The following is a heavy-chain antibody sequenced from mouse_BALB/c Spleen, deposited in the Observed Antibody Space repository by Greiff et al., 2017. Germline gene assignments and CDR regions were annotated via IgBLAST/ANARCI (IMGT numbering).Heavy chain of an antibody. CDR3: ARHDGYFLFDY. CDR2: ISSGSSTI. CDR1: GFTFSSFG. V-gene: IGHV5-17*02. D-gene: IGHD2-3*01. Sequence: EVQVVESGGGLVQPGGSRKLSCAASGFTFSSFGMHWVRQAPEKGLEWVAYISSGSSTIYYADTVKGRFTISRDNPKNTLFLQMTSLRSEDTAMYYCARHDGYFLFDYWGQGTTLTVSS. J-gene: IGHJ2*01.